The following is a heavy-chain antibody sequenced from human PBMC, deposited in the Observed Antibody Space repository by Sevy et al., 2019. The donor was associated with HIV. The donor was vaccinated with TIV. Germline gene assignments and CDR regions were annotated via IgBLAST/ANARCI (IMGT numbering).Heavy chain of an antibody. D-gene: IGHD3-10*01. CDR3: AIKITMIRGDQGGIDY. V-gene: IGHV3-23*01. J-gene: IGHJ4*02. CDR1: GFTFSNYA. CDR2: ISVSGDFT. Sequence: GGSLRLSCADSGFTFSNYAMAWVRQAPGKGLEWVSAISVSGDFTYYADSVRGRFTVSRDKSKNTLLLQMNGVRAEDTGVYYCAIKITMIRGDQGGIDYWGQGTLVTVSS.